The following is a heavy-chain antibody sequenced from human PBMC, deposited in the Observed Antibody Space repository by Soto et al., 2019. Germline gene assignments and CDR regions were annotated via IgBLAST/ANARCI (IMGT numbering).Heavy chain of an antibody. CDR3: ARSGSSGWYPSPGPFDY. CDR2: IYYSGST. D-gene: IGHD6-19*01. Sequence: SETLSLTCTFSVGSISSGGYYCSWIRQHPGKGLEWIGYIYYSGSTYYNPSLKSRVTISVDTSKNQFSLKLSSVTAADTAVYYCARSGSSGWYPSPGPFDYRGQGTRV. J-gene: IGHJ4*02. CDR1: VGSISSGGYY. V-gene: IGHV4-31*03.